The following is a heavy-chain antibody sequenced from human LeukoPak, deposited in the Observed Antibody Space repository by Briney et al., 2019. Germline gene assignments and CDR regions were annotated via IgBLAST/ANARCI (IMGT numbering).Heavy chain of an antibody. CDR3: ARYSGYDSTFDY. D-gene: IGHD5-12*01. Sequence: PGGSLRLSCAASGFTVSSNYMSWVRQAPGKGLEWVSVIYSGGSTYYADSVKGRFTISRDNSKSTLYLQMNSLRAEDTAVYYCARYSGYDSTFDYWGQGTLVTVSS. CDR1: GFTVSSNY. J-gene: IGHJ4*02. CDR2: IYSGGST. V-gene: IGHV3-53*01.